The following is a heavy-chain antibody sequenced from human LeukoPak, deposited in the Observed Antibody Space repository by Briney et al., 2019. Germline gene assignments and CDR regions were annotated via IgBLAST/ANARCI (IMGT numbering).Heavy chain of an antibody. CDR1: GFTVSSNY. V-gene: IGHV3-7*04. CDR3: TRVGYIDEGIDY. CDR2: IKQDGSKK. Sequence: GGSLRLSCTASGFTVSSNYMSWVRQAPGKGLEWVANIKQDGSKKSYVDSVKGRFTISRDNAKNSLYLQMNSLRAEDTAIYYCTRVGYIDEGIDYWGQGTLVTVSS. J-gene: IGHJ4*02. D-gene: IGHD5-24*01.